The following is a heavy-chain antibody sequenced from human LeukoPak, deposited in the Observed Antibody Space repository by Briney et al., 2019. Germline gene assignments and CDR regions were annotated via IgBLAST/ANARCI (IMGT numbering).Heavy chain of an antibody. D-gene: IGHD3-16*01. CDR3: ARHPKGTFGGAYYFDY. CDR1: GGSISSYY. V-gene: IGHV4-59*08. Sequence: SGPTLVKPSETLSLTCTVSGGSISSYYWSWIRQPPGKGLEWIGYIYYSGSTNYNPSLKSRVTISVDTSKNQFSLKLSSVTAADTAVYYCARHPKGTFGGAYYFDYWGQGTLVTVPS. CDR2: IYYSGST. J-gene: IGHJ4*02.